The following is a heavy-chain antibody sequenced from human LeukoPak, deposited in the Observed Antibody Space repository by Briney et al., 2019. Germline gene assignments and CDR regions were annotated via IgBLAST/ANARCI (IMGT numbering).Heavy chain of an antibody. CDR2: ITASGIAM. CDR3: ASSGSYRFDY. CDR1: GFTFGSYS. J-gene: IGHJ4*02. V-gene: IGHV3-48*02. Sequence: GGSLRLSCAASGFTFGSYSMNWVRQAPGKGLEWVSHITASGIAMFYADSVKGRFTISRDNAKNSLYLQMNSLRDEDTAVYYCASSGSYRFDYWGQGTLVTVSS. D-gene: IGHD1-26*01.